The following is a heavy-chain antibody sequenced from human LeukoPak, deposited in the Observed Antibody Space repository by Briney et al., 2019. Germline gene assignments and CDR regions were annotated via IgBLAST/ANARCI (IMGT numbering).Heavy chain of an antibody. CDR1: GYTFTSYA. D-gene: IGHD6-19*01. Sequence: GASVKVPCKASGYTFTSYAMHWVRQAPGQRLEWMGWINAGNGNTKYSQRFQGRVTITRDTSASTAYMELSSLISEDTAVYYCARNVVGKTDFDYWGQGTLVTVSS. CDR3: ARNVVGKTDFDY. CDR2: INAGNGNT. J-gene: IGHJ4*02. V-gene: IGHV1-3*01.